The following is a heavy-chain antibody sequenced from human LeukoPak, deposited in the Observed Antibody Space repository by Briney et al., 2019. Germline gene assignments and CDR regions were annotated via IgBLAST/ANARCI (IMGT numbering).Heavy chain of an antibody. Sequence: SVKVSSTSSGGTFCSYAISWVRQAPGQGLEWMGRIIPILGIANYAQKFQGRVTITADKSTSTAYMELSSLRSEDTAVYYCARDLAGRRHPIDAFDIWGEGTMVTVSS. J-gene: IGHJ3*02. CDR2: IIPILGIA. CDR3: ARDLAGRRHPIDAFDI. CDR1: GGTFCSYA. V-gene: IGHV1-69*04.